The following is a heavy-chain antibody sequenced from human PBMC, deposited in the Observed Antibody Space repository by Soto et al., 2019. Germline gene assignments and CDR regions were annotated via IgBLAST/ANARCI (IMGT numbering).Heavy chain of an antibody. Sequence: PSETLSLTCTVSGGSISSYYWTWIRQPPGKGLEWIGYIYYSGSTNYNPSLKSRITISVDTSKNQFSLKLSSVTAADTAVYYCASLTTVTVFDYWGQGTLVTVSS. D-gene: IGHD4-17*01. J-gene: IGHJ4*02. CDR3: ASLTTVTVFDY. CDR1: GGSISSYY. V-gene: IGHV4-59*08. CDR2: IYYSGST.